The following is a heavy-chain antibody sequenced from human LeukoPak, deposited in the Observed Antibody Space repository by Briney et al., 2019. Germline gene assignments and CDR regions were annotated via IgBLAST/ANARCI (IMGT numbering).Heavy chain of an antibody. CDR3: ARRSLAYDGLDC. D-gene: IGHD1-26*01. Sequence: GGSLRLSCAASGFTFSTYGVSWVRQAPGKGLEWVSSFSGGSTYYADSVRGRFILSRDNSKNTLYLQMNSLRVEDTAVYYCARRSLAYDGLDCWGQGTLVTVSS. CDR2: FSGGST. J-gene: IGHJ4*02. CDR1: GFTFSTYG. V-gene: IGHV3-23*01.